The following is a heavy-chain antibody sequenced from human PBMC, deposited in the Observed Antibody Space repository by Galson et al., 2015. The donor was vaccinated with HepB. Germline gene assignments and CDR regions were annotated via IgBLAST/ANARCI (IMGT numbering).Heavy chain of an antibody. CDR2: ISYDGSNK. Sequence: SLRLSCAASGFTFSSYAMHWVRQAPGKGLEWVAVISYDGSNKYYADSVKGRFTISRDNSKNTLYLQMNSLRAEDTAVYYCARVGTDSSGWGGYFDYWGQGTLVTVSS. CDR1: GFTFSSYA. V-gene: IGHV3-30*04. D-gene: IGHD6-19*01. CDR3: ARVGTDSSGWGGYFDY. J-gene: IGHJ4*02.